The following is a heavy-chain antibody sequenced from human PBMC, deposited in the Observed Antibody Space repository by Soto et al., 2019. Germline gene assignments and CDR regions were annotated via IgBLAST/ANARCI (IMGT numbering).Heavy chain of an antibody. D-gene: IGHD3-16*02. CDR3: ARDSGELSYYYYYMDV. CDR1: GGSISSGGYY. CDR2: IYYSGST. Sequence: SETLSLTCTVSGGSISSGGYYWSWIRQHPGKGLEWIGYIYYSGSTYYNPSLKSRVTISVDTSKNQFSLKLSSVTAADTAVYYCARDSGELSYYYYYMDVWGKGTTVTVSS. J-gene: IGHJ6*03. V-gene: IGHV4-31*03.